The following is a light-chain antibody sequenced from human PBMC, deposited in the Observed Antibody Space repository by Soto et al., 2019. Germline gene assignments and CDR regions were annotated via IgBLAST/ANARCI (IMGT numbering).Light chain of an antibody. CDR3: QQYGTSIPES. CDR2: VAS. CDR1: QSVSSNY. V-gene: IGKV3-20*01. Sequence: EIVLTQSPGTLSLSPGERATLSCRASQSVSSNYLAWYQQKPGQAPRLLIYVASKRATDIPDRFSGSGSGTDFTLTISRLEPEDFAVYYCQQYGTSIPESFGQGTKVEIK. J-gene: IGKJ1*01.